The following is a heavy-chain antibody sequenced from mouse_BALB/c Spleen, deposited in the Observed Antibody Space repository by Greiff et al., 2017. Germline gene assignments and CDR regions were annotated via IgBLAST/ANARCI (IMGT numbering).Heavy chain of an antibody. V-gene: IGHV2-4-1*01. Sequence: VQLQQSGPGLVQPSQCLSITCTASGFSLTSYGVHWVRQSPGEGLEWLGVIWSGGSTDYNAAFISRLSISKDNSKSQVFCKMNSLQADDTDIYYCARKGYDYAMDYWGQGTSVTVSS. CDR1: GFSLTSYG. J-gene: IGHJ4*01. D-gene: IGHD3-1*01. CDR2: IWSGGST. CDR3: ARKGYDYAMDY.